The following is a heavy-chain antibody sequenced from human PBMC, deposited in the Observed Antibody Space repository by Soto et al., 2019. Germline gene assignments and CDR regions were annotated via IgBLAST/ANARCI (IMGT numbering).Heavy chain of an antibody. CDR1: GFTFSSYA. J-gene: IGHJ4*02. V-gene: IGHV3-23*01. CDR2: ISGSGGRT. D-gene: IGHD5-12*01. Sequence: GGSLRLSCAASGFTFSSYAMSWVRQAPGKGLEWVSAISGSGGRTYYADSVKGRLTISRDNSKNTLYLQMNSLRAEDTAVYYCAKVRSGYDYDAWDYWGQGTLVTVSS. CDR3: AKVRSGYDYDAWDY.